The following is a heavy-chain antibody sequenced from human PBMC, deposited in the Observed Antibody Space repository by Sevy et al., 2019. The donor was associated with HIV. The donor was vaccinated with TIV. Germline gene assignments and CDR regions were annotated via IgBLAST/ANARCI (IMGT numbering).Heavy chain of an antibody. D-gene: IGHD3-22*01. CDR3: ARELGTYYYDSSHDDAFDI. CDR2: ISYGGGNK. CDR1: GFTFSSYA. J-gene: IGHJ3*02. Sequence: GGSLRLSCAASGFTFSSYAMHWVRQAPGKGLEWVAVISYGGGNKYYADSVKGRFTISRDNSKNTLYRQMNSLRAEDTAVYDCARELGTYYYDSSHDDAFDIWGQGTMVTVSS. V-gene: IGHV3-30-3*01.